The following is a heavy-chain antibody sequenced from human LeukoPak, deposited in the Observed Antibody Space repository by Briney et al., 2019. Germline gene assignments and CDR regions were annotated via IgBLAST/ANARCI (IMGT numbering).Heavy chain of an antibody. CDR3: ARRRITMVRGAFYPYGMDV. J-gene: IGHJ6*02. CDR1: GFTFSSYS. Sequence: GGSLRLSCTAFGFTFSSYSMNWVRQAPGKGLEWVSSISGSSSYIYYADSVKGRITISRDNAKNSLYLQMNSLRAEDTAVYYCARRRITMVRGAFYPYGMDVWGQGTTVTVSS. CDR2: ISGSSSYI. V-gene: IGHV3-21*01. D-gene: IGHD3-10*01.